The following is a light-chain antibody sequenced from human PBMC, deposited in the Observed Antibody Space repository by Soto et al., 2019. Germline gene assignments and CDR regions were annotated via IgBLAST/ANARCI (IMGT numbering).Light chain of an antibody. J-gene: IGLJ2*01. Sequence: QSALTQPASVSGSPGQSITISCTGTSGDIGNFNLVSWYQHHLGKAPNLIIYEVSKRPSGVSNRFSGSKSGNTASLTISGLQAEDEADYYCCSYAGGSIYVLFGGGTKLTVL. CDR1: SGDIGNFNL. CDR3: CSYAGGSIYVL. CDR2: EVS. V-gene: IGLV2-23*02.